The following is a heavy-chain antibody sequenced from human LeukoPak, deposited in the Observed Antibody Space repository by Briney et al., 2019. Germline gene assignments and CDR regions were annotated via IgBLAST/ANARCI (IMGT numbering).Heavy chain of an antibody. CDR3: VKFGVDYDMGV. Sequence: SETLSLTCTVSGDSISGSYWTWVRQPPGQGLEWIGQIHYSGRADYNPFLKRRITISVDTSKNQMSLTLTSVTAADTAIYYCVKFGVDYDMGVWGQGTTATVSS. CDR2: IHYSGRA. V-gene: IGHV4-59*01. D-gene: IGHD3-16*01. CDR1: GDSISGSY. J-gene: IGHJ6*02.